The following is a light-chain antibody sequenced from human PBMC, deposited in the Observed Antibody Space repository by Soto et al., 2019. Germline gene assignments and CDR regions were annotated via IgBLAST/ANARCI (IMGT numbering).Light chain of an antibody. CDR3: SSYTSSGTRV. CDR2: EVS. J-gene: IGLJ1*01. Sequence: QSALTQPASVSGSPGQSITISCTGTTSDVGGYNFVSWYQLHPGKAPKLMIFEVSNRPSGVSNRFSGSKSGNTASLTISGLQADDEADYYCSSYTSSGTRVFGTGTKLNVL. V-gene: IGLV2-14*01. CDR1: TSDVGGYNF.